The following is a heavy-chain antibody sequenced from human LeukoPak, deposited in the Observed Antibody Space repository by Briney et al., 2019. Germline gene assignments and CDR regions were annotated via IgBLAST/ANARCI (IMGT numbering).Heavy chain of an antibody. Sequence: PSETLSLTCTVSGGSISSSSYYWGWIRHPPGKGLEWIGSIYYSGNTYYNPSLKSRITISVDTSKNQFSLNLSSVTAADTAVFYCARHRGVADYDFWSGYSYWYFDLWGRGTLVTVSS. CDR1: GGSISSSSYY. CDR2: IYYSGNT. V-gene: IGHV4-39*01. J-gene: IGHJ2*01. CDR3: ARHRGVADYDFWSGYSYWYFDL. D-gene: IGHD3-3*01.